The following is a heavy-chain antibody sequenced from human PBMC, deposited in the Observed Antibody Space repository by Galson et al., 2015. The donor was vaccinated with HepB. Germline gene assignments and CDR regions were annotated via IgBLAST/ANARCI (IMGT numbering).Heavy chain of an antibody. V-gene: IGHV4-34*01. Sequence: ETLSLTCAVYGGSFSGYYWSWIRQPPGKGLEWIGEINHSGSTNYNPSLKSRVTISVDTSKNQFSLKLSSVTAADTAVYYCARAVNVVAGRGYFQHWGQGTLVTVSS. D-gene: IGHD6-19*01. CDR3: ARAVNVVAGRGYFQH. J-gene: IGHJ1*01. CDR1: GGSFSGYY. CDR2: INHSGST.